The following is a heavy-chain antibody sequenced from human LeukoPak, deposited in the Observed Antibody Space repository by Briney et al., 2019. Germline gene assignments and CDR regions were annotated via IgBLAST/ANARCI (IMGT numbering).Heavy chain of an antibody. CDR1: GAHISRYY. CDR2: ISYSATT. CDR3: ARDMRGDFYDTSGLNWFSP. V-gene: IGHV4-59*01. D-gene: IGHD3-22*01. Sequence: SETLSLTCTVSGAHISRYYWSWIRQPPGKGLDWIGYISYSATTNYNPSLMSRVTITVDTSKNQFSLQLSSVTAADTAVYYCARDMRGDFYDTSGLNWFSPWGQGTLVTVSS. J-gene: IGHJ5*02.